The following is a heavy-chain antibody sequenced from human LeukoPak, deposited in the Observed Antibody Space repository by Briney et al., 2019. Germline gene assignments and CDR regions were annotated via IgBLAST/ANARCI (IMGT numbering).Heavy chain of an antibody. CDR2: MYHSGST. CDR1: GGPISSGGNY. D-gene: IGHD5-18*01. Sequence: SETLSLTCTVSGGPISSGGNYWSWIRQPPGKGLEWIGYMYHSGSTYYNPSLKSRVTISVDRSKNQFSLKLTSVTAGDTAVYYCAKLQRTERGYSYGYKNWGQGTLVTVSS. J-gene: IGHJ4*02. CDR3: AKLQRTERGYSYGYKN. V-gene: IGHV4-30-2*01.